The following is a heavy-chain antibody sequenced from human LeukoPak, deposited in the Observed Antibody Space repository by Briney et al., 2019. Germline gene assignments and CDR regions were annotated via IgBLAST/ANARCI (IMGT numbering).Heavy chain of an antibody. V-gene: IGHV1-2*02. CDR3: ARVWLSPYFFDY. Sequence: ASVKVSCKASGYTFTGYYMHWVRQAPGQGLEWMEWINPHSGDTIYAQKFQGRVTMTRDTSISTAYLELSRLRSDDTAVFYCARVWLSPYFFDYWGQGTLVTVSS. J-gene: IGHJ4*02. D-gene: IGHD3-22*01. CDR2: INPHSGDT. CDR1: GYTFTGYY.